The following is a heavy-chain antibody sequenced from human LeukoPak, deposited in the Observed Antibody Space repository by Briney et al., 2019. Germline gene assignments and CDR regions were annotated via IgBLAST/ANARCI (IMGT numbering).Heavy chain of an antibody. Sequence: PGGSLRLSCAASGFTFSSYAMSWVRQAPGKGLEWVSAISGSGGSTYYADSVKGRFTISRDNSKNTLYLQMNSLRAKDTAVYYCATIGTVTSDFDYWGQGTLVTVSS. CDR3: ATIGTVTSDFDY. D-gene: IGHD4-17*01. CDR1: GFTFSSYA. V-gene: IGHV3-23*01. J-gene: IGHJ4*02. CDR2: ISGSGGST.